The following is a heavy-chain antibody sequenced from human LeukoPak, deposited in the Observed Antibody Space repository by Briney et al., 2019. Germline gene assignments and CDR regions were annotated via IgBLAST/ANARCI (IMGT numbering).Heavy chain of an antibody. J-gene: IGHJ3*02. CDR1: GYTFTSYD. Sequence: ASVKVSCKTSGYTFTSYDINWVRQATGQGLEWMGGMDGSSGKTAYARKFLGRVTITRNTSISTAYMELSSLTSEDTAVYYCARFYYYASSGYDALDIWGQGTMVTVSS. V-gene: IGHV1-8*01. CDR3: ARFYYYASSGYDALDI. CDR2: MDGSSGKT. D-gene: IGHD3-22*01.